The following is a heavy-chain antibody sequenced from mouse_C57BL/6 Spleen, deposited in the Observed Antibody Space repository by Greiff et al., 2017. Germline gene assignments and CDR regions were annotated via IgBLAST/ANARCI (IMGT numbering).Heavy chain of an antibody. CDR2: IRNKANGYTT. CDR3: ARDEYYGYDGFAY. J-gene: IGHJ3*01. Sequence: EVNVVESGGGLVQPGGSLSLSCAASGFTFTDYYMSWVRQPPGKALEWLGFIRNKANGYTTEYSASVKGRFTISRDNSQSILYLQMNALRAEDSATYYCARDEYYGYDGFAYWGQGTLVTVSA. CDR1: GFTFTDYY. V-gene: IGHV7-3*01. D-gene: IGHD2-2*01.